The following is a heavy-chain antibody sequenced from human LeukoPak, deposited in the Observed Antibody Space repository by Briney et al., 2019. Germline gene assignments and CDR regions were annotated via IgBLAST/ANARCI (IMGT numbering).Heavy chain of an antibody. V-gene: IGHV1-2*06. CDR3: ATEVPLGYCSSTSCYKNAFDI. CDR1: GYTFTGYY. J-gene: IGHJ3*02. Sequence: ASVKVSCKASGYTFTGYYMHWVRQAPGQGLEWMGRINPNSGGTNYAQTFQGRVTMTRDTSITTAYLEVSSLRSDDTAVYYCATEVPLGYCSSTSCYKNAFDIWGQGTMVTVSS. CDR2: INPNSGGT. D-gene: IGHD2-2*02.